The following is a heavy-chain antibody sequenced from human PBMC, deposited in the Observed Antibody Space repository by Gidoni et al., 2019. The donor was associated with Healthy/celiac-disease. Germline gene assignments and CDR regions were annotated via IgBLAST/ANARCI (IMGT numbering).Heavy chain of an antibody. J-gene: IGHJ4*02. CDR3: AREPPDCSGGSCYSFDY. CDR1: GGSFSGYY. CDR2: INHSGST. Sequence: QVQLQQWGAGLLKPSETLSLTCAVYGGSFSGYYWSWIRQPPGKGLEWIGEINHSGSTNYNPSLKSRVTISVDTSKNQFSLKLSSVTAADTAVYYCAREPPDCSGGSCYSFDYWGQGTLVTVSS. V-gene: IGHV4-34*01. D-gene: IGHD2-15*01.